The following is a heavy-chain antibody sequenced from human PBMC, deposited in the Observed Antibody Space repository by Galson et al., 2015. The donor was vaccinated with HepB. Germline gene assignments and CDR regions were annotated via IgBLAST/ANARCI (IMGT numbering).Heavy chain of an antibody. CDR1: GGTFSSYA. V-gene: IGHV1-69*13. J-gene: IGHJ6*03. D-gene: IGHD5-18*01. CDR3: AKGGYSVQPYYYYMDV. Sequence: SVKVSCKASGGTFSSYAISWVRQAPGQGLEWMGGIIPIFGTANYAQKFQGRVTITADESTSTAYMELSSLRSEDTAVYYCAKGGYSVQPYYYYMDVWGKGTTVTVSS. CDR2: IIPIFGTA.